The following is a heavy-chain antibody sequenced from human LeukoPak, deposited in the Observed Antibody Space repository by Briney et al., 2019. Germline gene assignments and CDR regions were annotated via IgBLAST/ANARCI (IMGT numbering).Heavy chain of an antibody. CDR1: GYTFTSYY. CDR3: ARELRYFDWLAYYYYYGLDV. J-gene: IGHJ6*04. CDR2: INPSGGST. V-gene: IGHV1-46*01. Sequence: ASVKVSCKASGYTFTSYYMHWVRQAPGQGLEWMGIINPSGGSTSYAQKFQGRVTMTRDTSTSTVYMELSSLRSEDTAVYYCARELRYFDWLAYYYYYGLDVWGKGPTVSVSS. D-gene: IGHD3-9*01.